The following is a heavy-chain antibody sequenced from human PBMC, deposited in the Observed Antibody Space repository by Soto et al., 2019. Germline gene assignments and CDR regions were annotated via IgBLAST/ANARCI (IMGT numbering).Heavy chain of an antibody. Sequence: GGSLRLSCAASGFTFSSYAMHWVRQAPGKGLEWVAVISYDGSNKYYADSVKGRFTISRDNSKNTLYLQMNSLRAEDTAVYYCARDKRRGGTYYYDSSGPSDYWGQGTLVTVSS. J-gene: IGHJ4*02. D-gene: IGHD3-22*01. CDR2: ISYDGSNK. V-gene: IGHV3-30-3*01. CDR1: GFTFSSYA. CDR3: ARDKRRGGTYYYDSSGPSDY.